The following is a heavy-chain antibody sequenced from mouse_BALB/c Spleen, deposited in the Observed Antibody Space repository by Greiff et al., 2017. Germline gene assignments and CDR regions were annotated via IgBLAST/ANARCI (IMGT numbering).Heavy chain of an antibody. Sequence: EVKLQQSGAELVKPGASVKLSCTASGFNIKDTYMHWVKQRPEQGLEWIGRIDPANGNTKYDPKFQGKATITADTSSNTAYLQLSSLTSEDTAVYYCVLPQAYYRYDGYWGQGTTLTVSS. D-gene: IGHD2-14*01. CDR3: VLPQAYYRYDGY. J-gene: IGHJ2*01. CDR2: IDPANGNT. CDR1: GFNIKDTY. V-gene: IGHV14-3*02.